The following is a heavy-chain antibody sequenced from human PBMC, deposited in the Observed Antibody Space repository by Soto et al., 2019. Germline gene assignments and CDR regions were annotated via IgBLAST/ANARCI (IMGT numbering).Heavy chain of an antibody. V-gene: IGHV1-69*01. Sequence: QAQVVQSGAGVRKPGSSGKLSCKASEATFNSYAIAWVRQPPGQGLEWMGGIIPYYNTLNYAQKFQDRVTITADDSTNTVYMELSSLRSDDTAVYFCASGASRWYPYFFDSWAQGTLVTVSS. CDR2: IIPYYNTL. CDR3: ASGASRWYPYFFDS. CDR1: EATFNSYA. D-gene: IGHD6-13*01. J-gene: IGHJ4*02.